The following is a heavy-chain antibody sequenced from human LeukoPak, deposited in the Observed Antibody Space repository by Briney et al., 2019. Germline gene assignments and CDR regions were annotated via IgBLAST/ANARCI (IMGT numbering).Heavy chain of an antibody. V-gene: IGHV4-39*01. CDR1: GASISGSGYY. CDR3: AKSGGYGLIDY. Sequence: PSETLSLTCTVSGASISGSGYYWGWIRQPPGKGREWIGNIYDSGSTYYNASLQSRVTISIVTSKNQFSLRLSSVTAADTAMYYCAKSGGYGLIDYWGQGTLVTVSS. J-gene: IGHJ4*02. CDR2: IYDSGST. D-gene: IGHD1-26*01.